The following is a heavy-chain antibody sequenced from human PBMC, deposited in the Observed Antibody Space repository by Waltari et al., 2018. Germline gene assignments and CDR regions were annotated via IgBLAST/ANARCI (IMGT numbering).Heavy chain of an antibody. V-gene: IGHV4-34*01. J-gene: IGHJ6*02. CDR2: IDQSGRP. CDR3: ARPMWCSSTTCSGPMDV. CDR1: GGSLSNYY. Sequence: QVQLQQWGAGLLKPSETLSLTCAVYGGSLSNYYWSWIRQPPGKGLEGIGEIDQSGRPKYNPSLKSRVIISLDTSKNQFSLRLRSVTAADTAIYFCARPMWCSSTTCSGPMDVWGQGTTATVSS. D-gene: IGHD2-2*01.